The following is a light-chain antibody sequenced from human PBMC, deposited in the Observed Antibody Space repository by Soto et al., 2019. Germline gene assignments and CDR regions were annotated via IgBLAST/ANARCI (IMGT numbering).Light chain of an antibody. CDR3: CSYAGSTTPYV. CDR2: EDN. V-gene: IGLV2-23*01. J-gene: IGLJ1*01. Sequence: QLVLTQPASVSGSPGQSITISCTGTSSDVGNYNLVSWYQQHPGKAPKLMIYEDNKRPSGVSSRFSGSKSGNTASLTISGLQAEDEADYYCCSYAGSTTPYVFGIGTKLTVL. CDR1: SSDVGNYNL.